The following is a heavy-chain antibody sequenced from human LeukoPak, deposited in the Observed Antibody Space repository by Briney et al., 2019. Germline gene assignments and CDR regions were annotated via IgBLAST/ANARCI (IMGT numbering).Heavy chain of an antibody. CDR3: ASSPLWFGEYGFDY. CDR1: GGSXSSSSYY. D-gene: IGHD3-10*01. Sequence: ETXSLXCXXSGGSXSSSSYYWGWIRQPPXXGLEWIGSIYYSGSTYYNPSLKSRVTISVDTSKNQFSLKLSSVTAADTAVYYCASSPLWFGEYGFDYWGQGTLVTVSS. V-gene: IGHV4-39*01. J-gene: IGHJ4*02. CDR2: IYYSGST.